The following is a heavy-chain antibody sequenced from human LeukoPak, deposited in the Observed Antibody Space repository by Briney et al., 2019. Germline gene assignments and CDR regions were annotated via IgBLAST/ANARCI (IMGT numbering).Heavy chain of an antibody. CDR3: AKDSRAGDNFDL. D-gene: IGHD2-21*02. CDR2: ITSRSDFI. CDR1: GFPFSLYT. J-gene: IGHJ2*01. V-gene: IGHV3-21*01. Sequence: PGGSLRLSCVASGFPFSLYTMNWVRQVPGKGLQWLSSITSRSDFIFYEESLKGRFTISRDNAKNSLFLQMNSLSAEDTARYYCAKDSRAGDNFDLWGRGTLVTVSS.